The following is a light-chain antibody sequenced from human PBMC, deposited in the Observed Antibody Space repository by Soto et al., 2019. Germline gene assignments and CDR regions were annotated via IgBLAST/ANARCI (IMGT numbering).Light chain of an antibody. J-gene: IGKJ1*01. CDR1: QGIRSW. Sequence: DIQMTQSPSTLSASVGDRVTITCRASQGIRSWLAWYQQKPGKAPNLLIYQASNLKSGVPSRFSGSGSGTEYTLTISSLQPDDFATYYCQQYNSYPWTFGQGNKVEIK. V-gene: IGKV1-5*03. CDR3: QQYNSYPWT. CDR2: QAS.